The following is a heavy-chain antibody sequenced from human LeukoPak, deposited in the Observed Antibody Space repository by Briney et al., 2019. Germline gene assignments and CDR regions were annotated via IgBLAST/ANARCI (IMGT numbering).Heavy chain of an antibody. CDR3: ARTSHYVDIAATIPYGIYYFDY. Sequence: ASVKVSCKVSGYTLTDLSMHWVRQAPAKGLEWMGGFDPEDGETIYAQKFQGRVTMTEDTSTDTAYMELSSLRSEDTAVYYCARTSHYVDIAATIPYGIYYFDYWGQGTLVTVSS. CDR2: FDPEDGET. J-gene: IGHJ4*02. V-gene: IGHV1-24*01. D-gene: IGHD5-12*01. CDR1: GYTLTDLS.